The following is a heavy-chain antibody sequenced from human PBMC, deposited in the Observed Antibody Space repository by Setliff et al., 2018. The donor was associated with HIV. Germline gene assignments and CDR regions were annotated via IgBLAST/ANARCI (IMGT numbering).Heavy chain of an antibody. D-gene: IGHD3-3*01. V-gene: IGHV3-30*13. CDR3: ARPQPPYNLWSGFWDY. CDR2: IAHDGNKI. Sequence: PGGSLSLSCAASGFNFNTFGFHWVRQAPGKGPEWVAMIAHDGNKIYYADSVKGRFTISRDNSNSMLYLQMSGLTRGDTAVYYCARPQPPYNLWSGFWDYWGQGALVTVSS. CDR1: GFNFNTFG. J-gene: IGHJ4*02.